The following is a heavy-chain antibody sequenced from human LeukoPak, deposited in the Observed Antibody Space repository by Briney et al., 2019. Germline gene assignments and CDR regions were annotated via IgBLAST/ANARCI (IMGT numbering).Heavy chain of an antibody. CDR1: GFTFSSYS. J-gene: IGHJ4*02. CDR3: ARDPGYSYAQDF. Sequence: GGSLRLSCTASGFTFSSYSMNWVRQAPGKGPEWLSYISWGSNVIYYADSVKGRLTTSRDDAKNSLFLQMNSLTDEDTAVYYCARDPGYSYAQDFWGRGTLVTVSS. V-gene: IGHV3-48*02. D-gene: IGHD5-18*01. CDR2: ISWGSNVI.